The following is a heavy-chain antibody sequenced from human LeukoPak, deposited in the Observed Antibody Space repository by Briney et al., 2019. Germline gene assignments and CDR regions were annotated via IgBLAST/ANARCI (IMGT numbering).Heavy chain of an antibody. CDR2: IYPGDSDT. CDR1: GYSFTSYW. Sequence: HGESLKISCKGSGYSFTSYWIGWVRQMPGKGLEWMGIIYPGDSDTRYSPSFQGQVTISADKSISTAYLQWSSLKASDTAMYYCARGGPYCGGDCYSGAFDIWGQGTMVTVSS. D-gene: IGHD2-21*02. J-gene: IGHJ3*02. CDR3: ARGGPYCGGDCYSGAFDI. V-gene: IGHV5-51*01.